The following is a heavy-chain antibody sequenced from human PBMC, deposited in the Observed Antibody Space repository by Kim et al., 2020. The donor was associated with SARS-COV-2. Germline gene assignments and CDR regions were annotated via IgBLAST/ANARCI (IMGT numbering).Heavy chain of an antibody. CDR3: ARSAYFGSGSYFDY. CDR2: IYRVGRA. Sequence: GGSLRLSCAASGFSVNSDFMSWVRQAPGKGLEWVSLIYRVGRAYYADSVKGRFRISRADSKNTLYFQMNNLRVEDTAVYYCARSAYFGSGSYFDYWGQG. D-gene: IGHD3-10*01. V-gene: IGHV3-66*01. CDR1: GFSVNSDF. J-gene: IGHJ4*02.